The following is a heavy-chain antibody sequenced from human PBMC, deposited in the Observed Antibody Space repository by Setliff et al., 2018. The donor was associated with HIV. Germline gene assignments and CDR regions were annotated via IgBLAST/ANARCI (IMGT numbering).Heavy chain of an antibody. CDR1: GYTFTSYH. D-gene: IGHD2-2*01. V-gene: IGHV1-2*04. CDR2: INPNSGGT. CDR3: ARSQGIVPAAPLWY. J-gene: IGHJ4*02. Sequence: VKVSCKASGYTFTSYHMHWVRQAPGQGLEWMGWINPNSGGTNYAQKFQGWVTMTRDTSISTAYMELSRLRSDDTAVYYCARSQGIVPAAPLWYWGQGTLVTVSS.